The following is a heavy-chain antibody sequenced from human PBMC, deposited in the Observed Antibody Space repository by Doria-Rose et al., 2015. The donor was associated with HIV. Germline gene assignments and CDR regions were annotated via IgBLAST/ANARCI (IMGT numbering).Heavy chain of an antibody. Sequence: QVQLQESGPGLVKPSETLSLTCSVSGSSISHYYWSWIRQPPGKGLEYIGDIFYTVSTNYSPSLKSRVSISIDTTKNKFSLRLSSVTAADTAVYYCARVLSGTYDYWGQGTLVTVSS. V-gene: IGHV4-59*01. CDR1: GSSISHYY. CDR2: IFYTVST. CDR3: ARVLSGTYDY. D-gene: IGHD1-26*01. J-gene: IGHJ4*02.